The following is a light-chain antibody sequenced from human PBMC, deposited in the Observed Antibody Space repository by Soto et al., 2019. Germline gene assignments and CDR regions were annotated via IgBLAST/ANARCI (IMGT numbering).Light chain of an antibody. V-gene: IGKV3-20*01. Sequence: EIVLTQSPGTLSLSPGERATLSCRSSHSVSSNYLAWYQQKPGQAPRLLIYDVSSRATGIPDRFSGSGSGTDFTLTISRLAPVDVAVYYCQQYGISPTFGQGTKVEIK. CDR2: DVS. CDR3: QQYGISPT. J-gene: IGKJ1*01. CDR1: HSVSSNY.